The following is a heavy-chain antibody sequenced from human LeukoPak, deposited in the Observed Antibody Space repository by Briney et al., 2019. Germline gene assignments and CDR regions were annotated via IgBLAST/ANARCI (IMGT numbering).Heavy chain of an antibody. CDR3: ARDDGYSSGSGFDY. J-gene: IGHJ4*02. Sequence: GGSLRLSCAASGFTFNSYWMSWVRQAPGKGLEWVANIMQDGSEKYYVDSVKGRFTISRDNARNSLSLQMHSLRAEDTAVYYCARDDGYSSGSGFDYWGQGTLVTVSS. CDR2: IMQDGSEK. V-gene: IGHV3-7*01. D-gene: IGHD6-25*01. CDR1: GFTFNSYW.